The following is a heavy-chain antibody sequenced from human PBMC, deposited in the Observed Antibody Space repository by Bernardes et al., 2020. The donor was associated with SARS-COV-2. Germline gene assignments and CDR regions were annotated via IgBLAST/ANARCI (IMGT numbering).Heavy chain of an antibody. D-gene: IGHD1-26*01. V-gene: IGHV1-2*02. CDR1: GYTFTDYY. Sequence: ASVKVSCKASGYTFTDYYMHWVRQAPGQGLEWMGWINPNSGGTNYAQKFQGRVTMTRDTSISTAYMELSRLRSDDTAVYYCAREPGGATSLGYGMDVWGQGTTVTVSS. J-gene: IGHJ6*02. CDR2: INPNSGGT. CDR3: AREPGGATSLGYGMDV.